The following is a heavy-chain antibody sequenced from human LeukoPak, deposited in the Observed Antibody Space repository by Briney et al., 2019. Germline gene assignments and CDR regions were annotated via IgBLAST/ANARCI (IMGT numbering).Heavy chain of an antibody. CDR1: GGSFSGYY. V-gene: IGHV4-34*01. J-gene: IGHJ4*02. D-gene: IGHD3-10*01. Sequence: SETLSLTCAVYGGSFSGYYWSWIRQPPGKGLEWIGEINHSGSTNYNPSLKSRVTISVDTSKNQFSLKLSSVTAADTAVYYCARVAGRDFDYWGQGTLVTVSS. CDR2: INHSGST. CDR3: ARVAGRDFDY.